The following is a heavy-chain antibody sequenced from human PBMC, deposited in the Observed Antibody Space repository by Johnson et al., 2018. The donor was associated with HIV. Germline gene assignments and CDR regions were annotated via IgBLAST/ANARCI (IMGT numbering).Heavy chain of an antibody. J-gene: IGHJ3*02. CDR2: ISWNSGII. Sequence: VQLVESGGGVVRPGGSLRVSCAASGFTFSDAWMSWVRQAPGKGLEWVSGISWNSGIIGSVDSVKGRFTISRDNAKNTLYLQMNSLRAEDTAVYYCAREVDAFDMWGQGTLVTVSS. CDR1: GFTFSDAW. V-gene: IGHV3-20*04. CDR3: AREVDAFDM.